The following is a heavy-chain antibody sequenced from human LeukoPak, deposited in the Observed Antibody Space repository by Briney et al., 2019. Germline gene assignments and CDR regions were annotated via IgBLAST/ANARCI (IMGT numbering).Heavy chain of an antibody. CDR1: GGSFSGYY. J-gene: IGHJ6*03. Sequence: SETLSLTCAVYGGSFSGYYWSWIRQPPGKGLEWIGEINHSGSTNYNPSLKSRVTISVDTSKNQFSLKLSSVTAADTAVYYCATKRSDFWSGYYYYYMDVWGKGTTVTVSS. CDR3: ATKRSDFWSGYYYYYMDV. D-gene: IGHD3-3*01. V-gene: IGHV4-34*01. CDR2: INHSGST.